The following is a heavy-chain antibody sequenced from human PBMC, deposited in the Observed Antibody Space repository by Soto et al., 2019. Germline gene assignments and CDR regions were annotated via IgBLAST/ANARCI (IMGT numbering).Heavy chain of an antibody. Sequence: QVQLVQSGADVKKPGSSVKVSCKASGDTFSSHSISWVRQAPGQGLEWMGGIILIFGTPNYAQKFQGRLTITADTSTSTAYMELSSLRYEDTAVYYCARLRIGHEAVDMWGQGTMVTVSS. D-gene: IGHD2-15*01. CDR1: GDTFSSHS. CDR3: ARLRIGHEAVDM. J-gene: IGHJ3*02. CDR2: IILIFGTP. V-gene: IGHV1-69*06.